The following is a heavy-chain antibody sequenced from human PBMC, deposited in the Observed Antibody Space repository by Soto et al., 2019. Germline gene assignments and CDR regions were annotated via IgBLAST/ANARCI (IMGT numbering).Heavy chain of an antibody. D-gene: IGHD6-13*01. CDR3: AKAGRVGCWYDAFDI. V-gene: IGHV3-9*01. CDR2: IRWHRSSV. CDR1: GFTFDAYV. J-gene: IGHJ3*02. Sequence: EVQLVESGGGLVQPGRSLRLSCAASGFTFDAYVMHWVRRVPGKGLEWVSGIRWHRSSVGSADSVKGRFTISRDNAKNSLYMEMNSLRAEDTAMYCWAKAGRVGCWYDAFDIWGQGTMVIVSS.